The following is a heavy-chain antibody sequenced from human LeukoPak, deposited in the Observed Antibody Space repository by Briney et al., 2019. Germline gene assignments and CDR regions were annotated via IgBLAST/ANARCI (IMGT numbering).Heavy chain of an antibody. CDR1: GFTFSSYG. CDR3: AKPPGYFLLEGNFDY. D-gene: IGHD3-22*01. Sequence: PGGSLRLSCAASGFTFSSYGMSWVRQAPGKGLEWVSAISGSGGSTYYADSVKGRFTISRDNSKNTLYLQMNSLRAEDTAVYYCAKPPGYFLLEGNFDYWGQGTLVTVSS. CDR2: ISGSGGST. J-gene: IGHJ4*02. V-gene: IGHV3-23*01.